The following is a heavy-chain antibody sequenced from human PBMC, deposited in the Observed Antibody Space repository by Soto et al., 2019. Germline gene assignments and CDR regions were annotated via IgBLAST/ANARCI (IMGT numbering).Heavy chain of an antibody. Sequence: SEILSLTCSGPGGSISDYYWTCIRQPPGKGLELIGYIYYTGTIHYNPSLKGRVTISIDTSKRQFSLMLTSVTAADTAVYYCARASMTAIAMDVWGQGTTVTVSS. D-gene: IGHD2-21*02. CDR2: IYYTGTI. CDR3: ARASMTAIAMDV. J-gene: IGHJ6*02. V-gene: IGHV4-59*01. CDR1: GGSISDYY.